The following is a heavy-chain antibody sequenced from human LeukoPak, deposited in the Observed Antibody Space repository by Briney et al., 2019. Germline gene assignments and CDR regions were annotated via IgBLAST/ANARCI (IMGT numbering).Heavy chain of an antibody. CDR2: ISGGGRNT. V-gene: IGHV3-43*02. D-gene: IGHD4-17*01. CDR3: AKDLGPSGAAWFDP. CDR1: GFAFDEYA. J-gene: IGHJ5*02. Sequence: QSGGSLRLXCAASGFAFDEYAMHWVRQAPGKGLEWVSLISGGGRNTYYADSVKGRFTISRDNSKNSLYLQMNSLRAADTALYYCAKDLGPSGAAWFDPWGQGTLVTVSS.